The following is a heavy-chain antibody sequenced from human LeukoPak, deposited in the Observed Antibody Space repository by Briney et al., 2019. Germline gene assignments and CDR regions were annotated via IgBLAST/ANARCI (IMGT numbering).Heavy chain of an antibody. D-gene: IGHD2-21*02. CDR1: GFNFNNYG. Sequence: PGGSLRLSCAASGFNFNNYGMSWVRQAPGKGLEWVSTISDSGYRTLYGASVKGRFTISRDNSKNSLYLQMNSLRAEDTAVYYCAREGGHCGGDCYPDAFDIWGQGTLVTVSS. CDR3: AREGGHCGGDCYPDAFDI. CDR2: ISDSGYRT. J-gene: IGHJ3*02. V-gene: IGHV3-23*01.